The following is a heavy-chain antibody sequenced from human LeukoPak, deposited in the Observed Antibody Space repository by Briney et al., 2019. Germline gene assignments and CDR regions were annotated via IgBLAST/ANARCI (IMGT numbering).Heavy chain of an antibody. CDR2: LYSGSDT. CDR3: ARVGDHFHWYLDL. V-gene: IGHV3-53*01. CDR1: GFTVSTNY. J-gene: IGHJ2*01. D-gene: IGHD3-10*01. Sequence: GGSLRLSCAASGFTVSTNYMNWVLQAPGKGLEWVSILYSGSDTYYADSVKGRFTISRDSSKNILSLQMNNLRAEDTAVYYCARVGDHFHWYLDLWGRGTLVTVSS.